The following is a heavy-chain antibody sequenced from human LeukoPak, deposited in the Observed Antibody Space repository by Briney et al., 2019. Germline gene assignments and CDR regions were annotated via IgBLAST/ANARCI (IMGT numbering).Heavy chain of an antibody. CDR1: GYSFTNYW. CDR3: ARRAGEAFDI. D-gene: IGHD3-10*01. V-gene: IGHV5-51*01. J-gene: IGHJ3*02. Sequence: GESLKISCKGYGYSFTNYWIGWVRQMPGKGLEWMSIVYPTDSDTRYSPSFQGQVTISADKSISTAYLQWSSLKASDTAMYYCARRAGEAFDIWGQGTMVTVSS. CDR2: VYPTDSDT.